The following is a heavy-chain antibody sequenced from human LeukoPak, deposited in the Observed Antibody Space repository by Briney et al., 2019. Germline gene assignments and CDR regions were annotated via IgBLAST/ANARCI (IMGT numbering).Heavy chain of an antibody. D-gene: IGHD4-23*01. CDR3: ARDRHPAVGYFDY. J-gene: IGHJ4*02. V-gene: IGHV3-33*01. CDR1: GFTFSSYG. CDR2: IWYDGSNK. Sequence: GGSLRLSCAASGFTFSSYGMHWVRQAPGKGLEWVAVIWYDGSNKYYADSVKGRFTISRDNSKNTLYPQMNSLRAEDTAVYYCARDRHPAVGYFDYWGQGTLVTVSS.